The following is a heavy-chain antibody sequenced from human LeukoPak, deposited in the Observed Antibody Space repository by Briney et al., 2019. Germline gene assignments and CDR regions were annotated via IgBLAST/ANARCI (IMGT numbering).Heavy chain of an antibody. CDR1: GLTFSSYG. D-gene: IGHD5-18*01. CDR2: IWYDGSNK. Sequence: PGGSLRLSCAASGLTFSSYGMHWVRQAPGKGLEWVAVIWYDGSNKYYADSVKGRFTISRDNSKKTLYLQMNSLRAEDTAVYYCARKKRVDTDSIMVYYYYAMDVWGQGTTVTVSS. J-gene: IGHJ6*02. V-gene: IGHV3-33*01. CDR3: ARKKRVDTDSIMVYYYYAMDV.